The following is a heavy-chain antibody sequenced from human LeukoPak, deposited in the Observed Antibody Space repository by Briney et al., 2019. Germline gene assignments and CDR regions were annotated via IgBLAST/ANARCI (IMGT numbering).Heavy chain of an antibody. J-gene: IGHJ4*02. CDR2: ISGSGGST. V-gene: IGHV3-23*01. CDR3: AKDNNPDYSDSLTGSNDY. D-gene: IGHD3-9*01. Sequence: PGGSLRLSCAASGFTFSSYAMSWVRQAPGKGLEWVSAISGSGGSTYYADSVKGRFTISRDNSKNTLYLQMNSLRAEDTAVYYCAKDNNPDYSDSLTGSNDYWGQGTLVTVSS. CDR1: GFTFSSYA.